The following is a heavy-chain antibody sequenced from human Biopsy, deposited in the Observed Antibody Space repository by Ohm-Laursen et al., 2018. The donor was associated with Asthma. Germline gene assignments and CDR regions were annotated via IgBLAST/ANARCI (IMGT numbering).Heavy chain of an antibody. CDR2: ISGNSQYI. CDR1: GFSFSNYG. CDR3: ATDSSGWF. J-gene: IGHJ4*02. D-gene: IGHD6-19*01. V-gene: IGHV3-21*01. Sequence: SLRLSCAASGFSFSNYGMNRVRQAPGKGLEWVSCISGNSQYIYFADSVKGRFTISRDNAKNSLYLHMNDLSADDSGVYYCATDSSGWFWGPGTVVAVSS.